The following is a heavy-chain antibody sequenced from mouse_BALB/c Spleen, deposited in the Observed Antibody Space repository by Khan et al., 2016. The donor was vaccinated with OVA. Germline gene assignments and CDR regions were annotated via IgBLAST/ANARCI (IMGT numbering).Heavy chain of an antibody. V-gene: IGHV9-3-1*01. CDR3: AKPYDAAMDY. CDR2: INTYTGEP. J-gene: IGHJ4*01. Sequence: QIQLVQSGPELKKPGETVKISCKASGYTFTNYGMNWVKQAPGKGLKWMGWINTYTGEPTYADDFKGRFVFSLETSASTAYLQINNLKNEDTATYLCAKPYDAAMDYWGQGTTVTVSS. D-gene: IGHD2-14*01. CDR1: GYTFTNYG.